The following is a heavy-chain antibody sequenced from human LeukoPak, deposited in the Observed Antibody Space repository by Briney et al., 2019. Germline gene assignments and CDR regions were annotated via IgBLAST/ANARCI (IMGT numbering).Heavy chain of an antibody. CDR2: ISGSGGSR. CDR1: GFTFSSYA. V-gene: IGHV3-23*01. D-gene: IGHD6-13*01. J-gene: IGHJ3*02. CDR3: AKAIAAAGRNGHAFDI. Sequence: PGGSLRLSCAASGFTFSSYAMSWVRQAPGKGLEWVSAISGSGGSRYYADSVKGRFTISRDNSKNTLYLQMNSLRAEDTAVYYCAKAIAAAGRNGHAFDIWGQGTMVTVSS.